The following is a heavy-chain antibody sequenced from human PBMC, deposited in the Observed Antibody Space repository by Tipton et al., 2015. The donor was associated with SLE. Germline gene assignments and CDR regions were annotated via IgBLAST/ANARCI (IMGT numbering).Heavy chain of an antibody. CDR1: GGSFSGYY. J-gene: IGHJ1*01. CDR3: AIRDYDFWSGPPGYFQH. CDR2: INHSGST. D-gene: IGHD3-3*01. V-gene: IGHV4-34*01. Sequence: TLSLTCAVYGGSFSGYYWSWIRQPPGKGLEWIGEINHSGSTNYNPSLKSRVTISVDTSKNQFSLKLSSVTAAYTAVYYCAIRDYDFWSGPPGYFQHWGQGTLVTVSS.